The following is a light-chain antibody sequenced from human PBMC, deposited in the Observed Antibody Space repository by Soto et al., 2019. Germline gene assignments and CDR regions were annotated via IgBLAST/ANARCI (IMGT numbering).Light chain of an antibody. CDR1: QSASSH. V-gene: IGKV3-11*01. CDR3: TQRSKAGLT. CDR2: DAP. Sequence: EPVLPQSPDTLSLSPGERATLSRPASQSASSHLARYQQKPGQAPRLLIYDAPNRATVIPARFSGSGSGTDFTLTISSLEREDFAVYYCTQRSKAGLTFGGGTQVDIK. J-gene: IGKJ4*01.